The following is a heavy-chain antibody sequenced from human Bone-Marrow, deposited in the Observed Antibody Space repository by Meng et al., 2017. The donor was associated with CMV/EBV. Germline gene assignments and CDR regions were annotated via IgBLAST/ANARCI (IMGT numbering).Heavy chain of an antibody. CDR3: AKETLYYYGMDV. J-gene: IGHJ6*02. CDR2: ISWNSGSI. Sequence: SLKISCAASGFTFSSYWMHWVRQAPGKGLVWVSRISWNSGSIGYADSVKGRFTISRDNAKNSLYLQMNSLRAEDTALYYCAKETLYYYGMDVWGQGTTVTVSS. V-gene: IGHV3-9*01. CDR1: GFTFSSYW.